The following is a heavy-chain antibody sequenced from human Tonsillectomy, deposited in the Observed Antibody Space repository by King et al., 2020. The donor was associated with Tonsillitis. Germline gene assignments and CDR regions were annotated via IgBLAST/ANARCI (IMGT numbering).Heavy chain of an antibody. CDR1: GFTFSNAW. V-gene: IGHV3-15*07. CDR2: MKSKTDGGTT. J-gene: IGHJ3*02. D-gene: IGHD4-17*01. CDR3: ATVKLTTNAFDI. Sequence: VQLVESGGGLVKPGGSLRLSCAASGFTFSNAWMNWVRQAPGKGLEWVGRMKSKTDGGTTDYAAPVKGRFTISRDDSKNTLYLQMISLKTEDTAVYYCATVKLTTNAFDIWGQGTMVTVSS.